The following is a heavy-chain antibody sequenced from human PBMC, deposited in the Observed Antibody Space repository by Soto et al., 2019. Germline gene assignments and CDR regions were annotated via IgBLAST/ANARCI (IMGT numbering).Heavy chain of an antibody. CDR2: IVPIFETL. D-gene: IGHD6-19*01. CDR1: GATFSGYA. Sequence: QVQLVQSGAEVKKPGSSVKVSCKASGATFSGYAINWVRQAPGQGLEWLGRIVPIFETLNYAERFQGRVAITADESTTTVYMELTNLTHEDTAXXXXVVMGNVAVSNPRSFDYWGQGTQVTVSS. CDR3: VVMGNVAVSNPRSFDY. J-gene: IGHJ4*02. V-gene: IGHV1-69*18.